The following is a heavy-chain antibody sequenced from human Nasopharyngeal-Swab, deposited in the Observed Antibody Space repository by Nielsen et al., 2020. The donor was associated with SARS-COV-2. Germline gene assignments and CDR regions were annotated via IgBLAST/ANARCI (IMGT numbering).Heavy chain of an antibody. Sequence: VRQMPGKGLEWVANIKQDGREKYYVDSVRGRFAISRDNAKNSLYLQMNSLRAEDTAVYYCARVGSSGWYSGGYFDYWGQGTLVTVSS. CDR2: IKQDGREK. CDR3: ARVGSSGWYSGGYFDY. D-gene: IGHD6-19*01. J-gene: IGHJ4*02. V-gene: IGHV3-7*03.